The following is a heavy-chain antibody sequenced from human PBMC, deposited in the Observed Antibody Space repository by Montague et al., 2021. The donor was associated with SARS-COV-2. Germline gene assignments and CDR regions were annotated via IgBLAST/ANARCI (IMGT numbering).Heavy chain of an antibody. Sequence: SETLSLTCTVSGGSISSSSYYWGWIRQPPGKGLEWIGSIYYSGSTYYNPSHKSRVTISVDTSKNQFSLKLSSVTAADTAVYYCARDRGYSGGYFRPYNWFDPWGQGTLVTVSS. CDR3: ARDRGYSGGYFRPYNWFDP. D-gene: IGHD1-26*01. CDR2: IYYSGST. V-gene: IGHV4-39*07. CDR1: GGSISSSSYY. J-gene: IGHJ5*02.